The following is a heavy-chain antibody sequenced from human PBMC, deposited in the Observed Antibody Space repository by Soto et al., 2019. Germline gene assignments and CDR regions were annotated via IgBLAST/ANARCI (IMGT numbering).Heavy chain of an antibody. D-gene: IGHD3-10*01. CDR2: ISAYNGNT. J-gene: IGHJ5*02. Sequence: ASVKVSCKASGYTFTSYGISWVRQAPGQGLEWMGWISAYNGNTNYAQKLQGRVTMTTDTSTSTAYMELRSLRSDDTAVYYCARVSYYGSGSPINWFDPWGQGTLVTVSS. V-gene: IGHV1-18*01. CDR3: ARVSYYGSGSPINWFDP. CDR1: GYTFTSYG.